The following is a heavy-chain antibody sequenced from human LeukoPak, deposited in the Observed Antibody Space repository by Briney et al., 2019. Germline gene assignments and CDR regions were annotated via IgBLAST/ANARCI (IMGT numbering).Heavy chain of an antibody. CDR1: GYSISSGYY. D-gene: IGHD3-22*01. Sequence: SETLSLTCAVSGYSISSGYYWGWIRQPPGKGLEWIGSIYHSGSTYYNPSLKSRVTISVDTSKDQFSLKLSSVTAADTAVYYCARLRITMIGRNFDYWGQGTLVTVSS. CDR3: ARLRITMIGRNFDY. V-gene: IGHV4-38-2*01. J-gene: IGHJ4*02. CDR2: IYHSGST.